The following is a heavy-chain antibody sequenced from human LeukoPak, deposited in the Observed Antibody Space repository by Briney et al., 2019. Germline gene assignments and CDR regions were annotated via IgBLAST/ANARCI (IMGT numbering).Heavy chain of an antibody. J-gene: IGHJ4*02. CDR2: IYHSGST. CDR3: AGSTYYYDSSGYDY. CDR1: GGSISSGGYS. V-gene: IGHV4-30-2*01. Sequence: SQTLSLTCAVSGGSISSGGYSWSWIRQPPGKGLEWIGYIYHSGSTYYNPSLKSRVTISVDRSKNQFSLKLSSVTAADTAVYYCAGSTYYYDSSGYDYWGQGTLVTVPS. D-gene: IGHD3-22*01.